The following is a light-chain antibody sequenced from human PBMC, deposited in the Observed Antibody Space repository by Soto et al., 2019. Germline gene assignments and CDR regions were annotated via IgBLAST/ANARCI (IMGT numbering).Light chain of an antibody. CDR2: DVT. CDR1: SSDVGGYKY. V-gene: IGLV2-8*01. CDR3: SAYAGSSTFYV. Sequence: QSALTQPPSASGSPGQSVTISCTGTSSDVGGYKYVSWYQQHPGKAPKLIIYDVTKRPSGVPDRFSGSKSGNSASLTVSGLQADDEAEYCCSAYAGSSTFYVFGAGTKVTVL. J-gene: IGLJ1*01.